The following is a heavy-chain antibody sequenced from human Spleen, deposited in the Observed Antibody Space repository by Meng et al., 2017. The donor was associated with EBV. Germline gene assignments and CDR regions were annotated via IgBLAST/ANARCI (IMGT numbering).Heavy chain of an antibody. CDR1: GGPFNSDA. Sequence: VQVVESGVEVRRPGPSVKFSCKSPGGPFNSDAISWVRQAPGQGLEWIGGLIPMLGAPNYAQKFQDRVTIIADKSTSTHYMELSSLRSDDTAVYYCASESGRGYTPDYWGRGTLVTVSS. D-gene: IGHD3-10*01. CDR3: ASESGRGYTPDY. J-gene: IGHJ4*02. V-gene: IGHV1-69*06. CDR2: LIPMLGAP.